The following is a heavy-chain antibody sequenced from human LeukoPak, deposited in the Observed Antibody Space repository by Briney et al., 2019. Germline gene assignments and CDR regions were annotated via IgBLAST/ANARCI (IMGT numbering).Heavy chain of an antibody. CDR2: FSGSGGST. CDR1: GFTFSSYA. Sequence: GGSLRLSCAASGFTFSSYAMSWVRQAPGKGLECISGFSGSGGSTYYADSVKGRFTISRDNAKSSLYLQMNNLRAEDTAVYYCARDPYSGHYGNDYYYYMDVWGKGTTVTISS. J-gene: IGHJ6*03. V-gene: IGHV3-23*01. D-gene: IGHD5-12*01. CDR3: ARDPYSGHYGNDYYYYMDV.